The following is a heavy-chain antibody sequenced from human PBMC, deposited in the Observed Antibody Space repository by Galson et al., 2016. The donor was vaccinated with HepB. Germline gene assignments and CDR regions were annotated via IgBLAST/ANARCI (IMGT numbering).Heavy chain of an antibody. CDR2: ISSDGSFT. CDR3: TRQEVTSYSDAFDL. CDR1: GFKFSNFW. D-gene: IGHD2-21*01. Sequence: SLRLSCAASGFKFSNFWMHWVRHVPGKGLLWVSRISSDGSFTTYADSVKGRFTVSRDNMRNTLFLNMDDLRAEDTATYFCTRQEVTSYSDAFDLWGQGTRVAVSS. J-gene: IGHJ3*01. V-gene: IGHV3-74*03.